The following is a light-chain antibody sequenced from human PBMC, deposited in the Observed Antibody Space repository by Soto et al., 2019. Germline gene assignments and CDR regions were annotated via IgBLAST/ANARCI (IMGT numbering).Light chain of an antibody. CDR2: AAS. J-gene: IGKJ1*01. V-gene: IGKV1-9*01. Sequence: DIQLTQSPSFLSASVGDSVTITCRASQGVTGYVAWYQQKPGKAPNLLIYAASTLQSGVPSRFSGSGSGTEFTLTISSLQPEDFAIYYCXQLHGYPWTFGHGTKVEIK. CDR1: QGVTGY. CDR3: XQLHGYPWT.